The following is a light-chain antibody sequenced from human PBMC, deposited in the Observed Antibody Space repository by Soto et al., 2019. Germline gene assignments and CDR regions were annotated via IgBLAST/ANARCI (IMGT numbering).Light chain of an antibody. CDR3: QQYGSSGT. V-gene: IGKV1-5*01. J-gene: IGKJ1*01. CDR1: QSISTW. Sequence: DIQMTQSPSTLSASVGDRVTITCRASQSISTWLAWYQQKPGKVPKLLIYDASSLESGVPSRFSGSGSGTDFTLTISRLEPEDFAVYYCQQYGSSGTFGQGTKVDIK. CDR2: DAS.